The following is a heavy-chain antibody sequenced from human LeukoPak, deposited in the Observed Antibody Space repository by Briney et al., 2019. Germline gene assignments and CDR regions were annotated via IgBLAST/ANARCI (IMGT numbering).Heavy chain of an antibody. CDR1: GGSISSSSYY. Sequence: SETLSLTCTVSGGSISSSSYYWGWIRQPPGKGLEWIGSIYYSGSTYYNPSLKSRVTISVDTSKNQFSLKLSSVTAADTAVYYCASPHYDILTGYYSPHDAFGIWGQGTMVTVSS. J-gene: IGHJ3*02. V-gene: IGHV4-39*01. CDR2: IYYSGST. D-gene: IGHD3-9*01. CDR3: ASPHYDILTGYYSPHDAFGI.